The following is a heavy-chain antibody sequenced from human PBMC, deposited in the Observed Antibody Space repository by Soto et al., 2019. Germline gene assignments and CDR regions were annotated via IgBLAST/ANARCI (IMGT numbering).Heavy chain of an antibody. Sequence: QVQLVQSGAEVKKPGASVKVSCKASGYTFTSYGISWVRQAPGQVLEWMGWISAYNGNTNYAQKLQGRVTMTTDTSTSTAYMELRSLRSDDTAVYYCARDRARQKDYYYGMDVGGQGTTVTVSS. CDR3: ARDRARQKDYYYGMDV. D-gene: IGHD6-6*01. J-gene: IGHJ6*01. CDR2: ISAYNGNT. V-gene: IGHV1-18*04. CDR1: GYTFTSYG.